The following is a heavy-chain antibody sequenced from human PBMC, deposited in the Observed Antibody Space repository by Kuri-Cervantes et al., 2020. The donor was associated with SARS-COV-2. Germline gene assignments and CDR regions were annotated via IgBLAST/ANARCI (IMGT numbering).Heavy chain of an antibody. J-gene: IGHJ1*01. V-gene: IGHV1-46*01. CDR2: IHPSGGST. CDR1: GYTFTRYY. D-gene: IGHD4-23*01. Sequence: SVKVSCKASGYTFTRYYRHWVRQAPGQGLEWMGIIHPSGGSTSYAQKVQGRFTMTRDTSTSTVYMQLSSLRAEDTAVYYCARGPPIITPRTIVKHEYFQHWGQGTLVTVSS. CDR3: ARGPPIITPRTIVKHEYFQH.